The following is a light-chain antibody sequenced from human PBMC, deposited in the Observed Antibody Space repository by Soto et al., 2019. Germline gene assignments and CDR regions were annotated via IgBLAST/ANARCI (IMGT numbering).Light chain of an antibody. V-gene: IGLV3-21*02. CDR1: NIGGRN. Sequence: SYELTQPPSVSVAPGQTARIACGGNNIGGRNVHWYQQQPGQAPVLVVYDDSDRPSGIPERISGSKSGNTAALTISRVEAGDEADSYCQVWDGSSDPVVFGGGTKLTVL. CDR3: QVWDGSSDPVV. CDR2: DDS. J-gene: IGLJ2*01.